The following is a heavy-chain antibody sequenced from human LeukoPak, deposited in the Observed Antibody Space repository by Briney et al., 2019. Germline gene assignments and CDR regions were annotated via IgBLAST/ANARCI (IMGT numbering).Heavy chain of an antibody. D-gene: IGHD6-19*01. V-gene: IGHV3-21*01. CDR2: ISSGSSYI. J-gene: IGHJ4*02. CDR3: ARDRGWSFRGEIDF. CDR1: GFTFGDYS. Sequence: GGSLRLSCAASGFTFGDYSMSWVRQAPGRGLEWVSSISSGSSYIYYADSLKGRFTISRDNAKNSLYLQMNSLRAEDTAVHYCARDRGWSFRGEIDFWGQGTLVTVSS.